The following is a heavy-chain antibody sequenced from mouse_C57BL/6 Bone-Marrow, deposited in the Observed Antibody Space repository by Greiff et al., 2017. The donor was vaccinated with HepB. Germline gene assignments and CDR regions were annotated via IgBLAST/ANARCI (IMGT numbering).Heavy chain of an antibody. V-gene: IGHV1-81*01. CDR1: GYTFTSYG. D-gene: IGHD1-1*01. CDR3: ATGFITTVVH. CDR2: IYPRSGNT. J-gene: IGHJ3*01. Sequence: VQGVESGAELARPGASVKLSCKASGYTFTSYGISWVKQRTGQGLEWIGEIYPRSGNTYYNEKFKGKATLTADKSSSTAYMELRSLTSEDSAVYFCATGFITTVVHWGQGTLVTVSA.